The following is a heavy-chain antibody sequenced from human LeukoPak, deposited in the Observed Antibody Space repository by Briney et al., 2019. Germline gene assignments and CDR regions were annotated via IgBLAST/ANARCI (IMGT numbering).Heavy chain of an antibody. J-gene: IGHJ4*02. CDR2: ISGSGGST. CDR3: AKAGRASIVGAITGGDY. V-gene: IGHV3-23*01. CDR1: GFTFSNSA. Sequence: GGSLRLSCAGSGFTFSNSAMTWVRQAPGKGLEWVSSISGSGGSTYYADSVKGRFTISRDNSKNTLYLQMNSLRAEDTAIYYCAKAGRASIVGAITGGDYWGQGTLVTVSS. D-gene: IGHD1-26*01.